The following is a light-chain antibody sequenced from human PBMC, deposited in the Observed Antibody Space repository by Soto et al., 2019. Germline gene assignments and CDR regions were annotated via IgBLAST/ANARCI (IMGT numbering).Light chain of an antibody. V-gene: IGKV1-5*01. J-gene: IGKJ1*01. CDR2: DAS. CDR3: QQYKSYSWT. CDR1: QSIGTW. Sequence: DIQMTKSPSTLSASVGDRVTITCRASQSIGTWLAWYQQKPGKAPNLLIYDASSLQSGVPSRFSGSRSGTGFTLTISGLQPDDFATYYCQQYKSYSWTFGQGTKVEVK.